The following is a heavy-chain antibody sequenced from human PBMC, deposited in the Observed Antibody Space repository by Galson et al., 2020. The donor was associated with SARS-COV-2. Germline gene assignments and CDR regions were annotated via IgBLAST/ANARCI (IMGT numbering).Heavy chain of an antibody. Sequence: SVKVSCKASGGTFTSYAISWVRQAPGQGLEWMGGIIPIFGTANYAQKFQGRVTITADESTSTDYMELSSLRSEDTAVYYCASFGKHMAPFDFWGQGTLVTVSS. CDR2: IIPIFGTA. V-gene: IGHV1-69*13. D-gene: IGHD3-10*01. J-gene: IGHJ4*02. CDR1: GGTFTSYA. CDR3: ASFGKHMAPFDF.